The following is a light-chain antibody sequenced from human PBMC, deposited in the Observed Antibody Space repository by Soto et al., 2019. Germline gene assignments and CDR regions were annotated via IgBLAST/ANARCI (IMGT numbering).Light chain of an antibody. V-gene: IGKV3-20*01. CDR2: GAS. CDR3: QQYGSSSRT. J-gene: IGKJ1*01. CDR1: QSVSSY. Sequence: DIVLTQSPGTLSLSPGERATLSCRASQSVSSYLAWYQQKPGQAPRLLIYGASSRATGIPDRFSGGGSGTDFTLPISRLEPEDFAVYYCQQYGSSSRTFGQWTKVEVK.